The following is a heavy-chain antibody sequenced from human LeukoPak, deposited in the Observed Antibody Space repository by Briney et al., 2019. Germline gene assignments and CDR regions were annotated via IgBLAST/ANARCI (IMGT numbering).Heavy chain of an antibody. V-gene: IGHV3-73*01. D-gene: IGHD3-10*01. CDR2: IRSKANSYAT. Sequence: GGSLRLSCAASGFTFSGSAMHWVRQASGKGLEWVGRIRSKANSYATAYAASVKGRFTISRDDSKNTAYLQMNSLKTEDTAVYYCTVGELDAFDIWGQGTMVTVSS. J-gene: IGHJ3*02. CDR1: GFTFSGSA. CDR3: TVGELDAFDI.